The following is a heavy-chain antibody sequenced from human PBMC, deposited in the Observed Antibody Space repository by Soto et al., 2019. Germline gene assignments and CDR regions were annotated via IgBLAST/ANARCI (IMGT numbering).Heavy chain of an antibody. J-gene: IGHJ2*01. V-gene: IGHV4-59*01. D-gene: IGHD3-22*01. Sequence: SETLSLTCTVSGGSTSSYYWSWIRQPPGKGLEWIGYIYYSGSTNYNPSLKSRVTISVDTSKNQFSLKLSSVTAADTAVYYCARERYYDSSGYYYVGYWYFDLWGRGTLVTVSS. CDR1: GGSTSSYY. CDR2: IYYSGST. CDR3: ARERYYDSSGYYYVGYWYFDL.